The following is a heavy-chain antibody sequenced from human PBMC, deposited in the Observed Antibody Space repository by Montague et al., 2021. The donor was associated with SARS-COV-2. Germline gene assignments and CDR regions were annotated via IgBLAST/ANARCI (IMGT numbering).Heavy chain of an antibody. J-gene: IGHJ6*02. D-gene: IGHD3-9*01. CDR3: ARDTRPNFAYYDILAGDYYYYGIDV. CDR2: ISTSGNT. Sequence: TLSLTCTASGGSINSGSYYWGWIRQAAGKGLEWIGRISTSGNTKYNTSLKSRVTISVDTSQNQFSLKMYSVTAADTAVYHCARDTRPNFAYYDILAGDYYYYGIDVWGQGTTVTVSS. CDR1: GGSINSGSYY. V-gene: IGHV4-61*02.